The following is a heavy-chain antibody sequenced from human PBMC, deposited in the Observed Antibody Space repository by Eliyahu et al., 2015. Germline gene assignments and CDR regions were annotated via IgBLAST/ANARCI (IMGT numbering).Heavy chain of an antibody. J-gene: IGHJ4*02. CDR1: GFIFSSYE. CDR2: IGSSGSTT. D-gene: IGHD3-16*01. Sequence: EVQLVESGGGLVQPGGSLRLSCAASGFIFSSYEMNWVRQAPGKGLEWVSNIGSSGSTTHYADSVKGRFTISRDNAKNSLYLQMNSLRAEDTAVYYCASESGLNYWGQGTLVTVSS. CDR3: ASESGLNY. V-gene: IGHV3-48*03.